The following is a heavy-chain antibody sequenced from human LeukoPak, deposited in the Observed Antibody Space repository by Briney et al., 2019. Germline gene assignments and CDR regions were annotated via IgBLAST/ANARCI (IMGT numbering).Heavy chain of an antibody. D-gene: IGHD6-13*01. CDR2: INPNSGGT. J-gene: IGHJ4*02. V-gene: IGHV1-2*04. Sequence: ASVKVSCKASGYTFTGYYMHWVRQAPGQGLEWMGWINPNSGGTNYAQKFQGWVTMTRDTSISTAYMELSRLRSDGTAVYYCARGSSSWSLSFDYWGQGTLVTVSS. CDR3: ARGSSSWSLSFDY. CDR1: GYTFTGYY.